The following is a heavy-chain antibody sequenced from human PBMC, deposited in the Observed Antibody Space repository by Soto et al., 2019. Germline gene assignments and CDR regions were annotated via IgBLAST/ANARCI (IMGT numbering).Heavy chain of an antibody. CDR3: ARSFSGYGMDV. CDR2: IGTAGDT. Sequence: GGSLRLSCAASGFTFSSYDMHWVRQATGKGLEWVSAIGTAGDTYYPGSVKGRFTISRENAKNSLYLQMNSLRAGDTAVYYCARSFSGYGMDVWGQGTTVTVSS. J-gene: IGHJ6*02. CDR1: GFTFSSYD. V-gene: IGHV3-13*04. D-gene: IGHD3-10*01.